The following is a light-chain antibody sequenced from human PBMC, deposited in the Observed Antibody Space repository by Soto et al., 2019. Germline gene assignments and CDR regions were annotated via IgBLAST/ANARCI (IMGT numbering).Light chain of an antibody. J-gene: IGKJ2*01. Sequence: DIVMTQSPVSLSVSLGERATINCKSSQTVFHSSYNKDFLAWYQQKPGQPPKLLFYWASTRESGVPARFSGGGSGTDFSLTISCLQAEDVAVYYCQQYYSSLTFGQGTKLEIK. CDR3: QQYYSSLT. CDR2: WAS. CDR1: QTVFHSSYNKDF. V-gene: IGKV4-1*01.